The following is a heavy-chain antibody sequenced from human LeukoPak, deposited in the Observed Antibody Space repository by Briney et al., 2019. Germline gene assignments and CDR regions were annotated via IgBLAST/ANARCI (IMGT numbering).Heavy chain of an antibody. CDR3: ARTTEGYCRGRSCYSYYYYMDV. D-gene: IGHD2-15*01. CDR1: GGSISSRTYY. CDR2: ISYSGNT. J-gene: IGHJ6*03. V-gene: IGHV4-39*07. Sequence: SETLSLTCSVSGGSISSRTYYWGWIRQPPGKGLEWIGSISYSGNTYYNPSLKSRVTISVDTSKNQFSLKLSSVTAADTAVYYCARTTEGYCRGRSCYSYYYYMDVWGKGTTVTVSS.